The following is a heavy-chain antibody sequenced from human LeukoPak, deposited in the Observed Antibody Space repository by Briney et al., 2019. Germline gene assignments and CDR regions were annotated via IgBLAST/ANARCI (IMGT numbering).Heavy chain of an antibody. J-gene: IGHJ4*02. D-gene: IGHD2-21*02. CDR2: IYHSGST. CDR3: ARGSHCGGDCYGPDPLGY. V-gene: IGHV4-30-2*01. CDR1: GGSISSGGYS. Sequence: SETLSLTCAVSGGSISSGGYSWSWIRQPPGKGLEWIGYIYHSGSTYYNPSLKGRVTISVDRSKNQFSLKLSSVTAADTAVYYCARGSHCGGDCYGPDPLGYWGQGTLVTVSS.